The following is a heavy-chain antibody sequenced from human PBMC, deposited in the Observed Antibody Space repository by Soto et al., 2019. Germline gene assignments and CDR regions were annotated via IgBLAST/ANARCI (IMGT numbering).Heavy chain of an antibody. Sequence: EVQLVESGGGLVQPGGSLRLSCAASGFTFSSYDMNWVRQAPGKGLEWVSYISHSGSTTSYADSVMGRFTISRDDAKNSLYPQMHRLRAENTAIYFCARALFGSYYSYYHLHVWGQWTRVTVA. D-gene: IGHD3-3*01. CDR2: ISHSGSTT. CDR1: GFTFSSYD. V-gene: IGHV3-48*03. J-gene: IGHJ6*02. CDR3: ARALFGSYYSYYHLHV.